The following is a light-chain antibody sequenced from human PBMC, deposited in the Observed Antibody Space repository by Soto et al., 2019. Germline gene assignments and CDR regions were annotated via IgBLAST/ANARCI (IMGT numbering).Light chain of an antibody. J-gene: IGKJ1*01. V-gene: IGKV3-15*01. CDR1: QSISSN. CDR3: QQYTHWPVWR. Sequence: EIVLTQSPATLSVSPGERATLSCRASQSISSNLAWYQQKPGQAPRLLIYGPSTRATGVPARFSGSGSGTEFTLTISSLQSEDFAMYYCQQYTHWPVWRFGQGTKVEIK. CDR2: GPS.